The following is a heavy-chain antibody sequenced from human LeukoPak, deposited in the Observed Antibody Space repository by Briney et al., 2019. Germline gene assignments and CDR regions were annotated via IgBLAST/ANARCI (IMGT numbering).Heavy chain of an antibody. CDR3: ARSSPGQAWFDP. Sequence: PGGSLRLSCAASGFTFSAFSMNWVRQAPGEGLEWVSSISRSSSSIFYADSVKGRFTISRDNAENSLYLQMNSLQAADTAVYYCARSSPGQAWFDPWGQGILVTVSS. D-gene: IGHD2-2*01. CDR2: ISRSSSSI. CDR1: GFTFSAFS. V-gene: IGHV3-21*01. J-gene: IGHJ5*02.